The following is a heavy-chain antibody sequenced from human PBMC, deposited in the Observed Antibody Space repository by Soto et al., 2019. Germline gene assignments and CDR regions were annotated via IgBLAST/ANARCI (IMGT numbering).Heavy chain of an antibody. J-gene: IGHJ3*02. V-gene: IGHV4-4*02. CDR1: GGSISSSNW. CDR3: ARYAMTAAGKYSFDI. CDR2: IYHSGST. Sequence: SETLSLTCAVSGGSISSSNWWSWVRQPPGKGLEWIGEIYHSGSTNYNPSHKSRVTISVDKYKNQSTLKLSSVTAADTAVYYCARYAMTAAGKYSFDIWGQGTMVTVSS. D-gene: IGHD6-13*01.